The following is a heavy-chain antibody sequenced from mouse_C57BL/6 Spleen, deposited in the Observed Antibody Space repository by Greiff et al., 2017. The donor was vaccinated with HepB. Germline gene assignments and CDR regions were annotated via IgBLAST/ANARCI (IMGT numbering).Heavy chain of an antibody. CDR1: GYTFTSYW. CDR3: AREGDYYGSGYFDD. D-gene: IGHD1-1*01. Sequence: QVQLQQPGAELVMPGASVKLSCKASGYTFTSYWMHWVKQRPGQGLEWIGEIDPSDSYTNYNQKFKGKSTLTVDKSSSTAYMQLSSLTSEDSAVYYCAREGDYYGSGYFDDWGTGTTVTVSS. V-gene: IGHV1-69*01. CDR2: IDPSDSYT. J-gene: IGHJ1*03.